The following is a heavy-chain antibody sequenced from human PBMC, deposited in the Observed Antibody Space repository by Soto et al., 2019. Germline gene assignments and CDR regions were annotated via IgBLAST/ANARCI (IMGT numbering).Heavy chain of an antibody. CDR3: ARDRDIVVVVAATPTGYYYGMDV. V-gene: IGHV1-69*13. CDR1: GGAFSSYA. J-gene: IGHJ6*02. Sequence: GASVKGSCKTAGGAFSSYAISWGRQAPGQGLEWMGGITPIFGTANYAQKFQGRVTITADESTSTAYMELSSLRSEDTAVYYCARDRDIVVVVAATPTGYYYGMDVWGQGTTVTVSS. D-gene: IGHD2-15*01. CDR2: ITPIFGTA.